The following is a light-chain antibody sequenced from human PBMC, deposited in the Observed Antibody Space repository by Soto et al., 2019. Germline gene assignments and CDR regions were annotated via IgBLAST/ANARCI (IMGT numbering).Light chain of an antibody. V-gene: IGLV2-14*03. CDR3: SSYTSTSTYL. CDR2: EVS. CDR1: SSDVGAYNY. J-gene: IGLJ1*01. Sequence: QSALTQPASVSGSPGQSITISCTGTSSDVGAYNYVSWYQQHPDKAPKLMIYEVSHRPSGVSDRFSGSKSDNTASLTISGLHTEDEADYYCSSYTSTSTYLFGTGTKVTVL.